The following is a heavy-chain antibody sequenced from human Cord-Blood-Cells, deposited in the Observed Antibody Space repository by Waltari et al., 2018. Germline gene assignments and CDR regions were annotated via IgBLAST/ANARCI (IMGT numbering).Heavy chain of an antibody. V-gene: IGHV2-5*02. CDR2: IYWDDDK. D-gene: IGHD2-8*02. CDR1: GFSLSTSGVG. Sequence: QITLKESGPTLVKPTQTLTLTCTFSGFSLSTSGVGVGWLRQPPGKALEWLALIYWDDDKRYSPSLKSRLTITKDTSKNQVVLTMTNMDPVDTATYYCAHRRITGKAPMNWYFDLWGRGTLVTVSS. CDR3: AHRRITGKAPMNWYFDL. J-gene: IGHJ2*01.